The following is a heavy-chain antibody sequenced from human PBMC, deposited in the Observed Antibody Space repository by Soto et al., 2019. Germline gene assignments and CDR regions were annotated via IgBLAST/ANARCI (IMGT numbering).Heavy chain of an antibody. V-gene: IGHV4-34*01. J-gene: IGHJ6*03. CDR2: INRSGTT. D-gene: IGHD3-9*01. CDR3: ASYHYLDLWTGSRHYMAV. CDR1: GGSLSGYY. Sequence: QVHLEQWGAGLLNPSETLSLTCAVYGGSLSGYYWSWVRQSPGKGLEWNGEINRSGTTNYNPSLKTLVTISADTSKHHSSPRLSSVTAADSAVYYCASYHYLDLWTGSRHYMAVWGRGPTVTVSS.